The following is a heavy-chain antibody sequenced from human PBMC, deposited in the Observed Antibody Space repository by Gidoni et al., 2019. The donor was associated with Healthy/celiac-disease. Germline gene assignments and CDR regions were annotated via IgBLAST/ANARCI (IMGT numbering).Heavy chain of an antibody. CDR1: GVSISSGEYS. CDR2: IYYSGST. Sequence: QVQLQESGPALVKPSQTLSLTCTVPGVSISSGEYSWSWIRQPPGKGLLWIGYIYYSGSTYYNPSLKSRVTISVDTSKNQFSLKLSSVTAADTAVYYCARAPGDYVYWYFDLWGRGTLVTVSS. CDR3: ARAPGDYVYWYFDL. D-gene: IGHD4-17*01. V-gene: IGHV4-30-4*01. J-gene: IGHJ2*01.